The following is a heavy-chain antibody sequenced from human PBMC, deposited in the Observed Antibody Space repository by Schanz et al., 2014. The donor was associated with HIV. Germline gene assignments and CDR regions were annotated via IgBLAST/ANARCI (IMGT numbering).Heavy chain of an antibody. CDR2: ISYDGSNK. J-gene: IGHJ6*02. CDR1: GFTFSSYG. Sequence: QVQLVESGGGVVQPGRSLRLSCAVSGFTFSSYGMHWVRQAPGKGLEWVAVISYDGSNKYYADSVKGRFTISRDNSKNTLYLQMNSLRAEDTAVYYCAKGSSLWSFYYGMDVWGQGTTVTVSS. V-gene: IGHV3-30*18. D-gene: IGHD3-10*01. CDR3: AKGSSLWSFYYGMDV.